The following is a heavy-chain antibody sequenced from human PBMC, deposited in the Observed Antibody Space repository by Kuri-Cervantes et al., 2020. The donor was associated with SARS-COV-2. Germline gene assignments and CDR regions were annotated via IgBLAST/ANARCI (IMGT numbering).Heavy chain of an antibody. J-gene: IGHJ3*02. Sequence: GETLKISCAASGFMFSSYGIHWVRQAPGKGLEWVALISYDGITKYYADSVEGRFTISRDSSKNTVYLQINSLRPEDTAVYYCSGFRGWEFLPFDIWGQGTGVTV. CDR1: GFMFSSYG. CDR3: SGFRGWEFLPFDI. CDR2: ISYDGITK. D-gene: IGHD1-26*01. V-gene: IGHV3-30*03.